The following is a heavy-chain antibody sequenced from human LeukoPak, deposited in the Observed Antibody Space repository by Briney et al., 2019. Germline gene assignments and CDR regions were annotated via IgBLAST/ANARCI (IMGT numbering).Heavy chain of an antibody. CDR1: GFTFNNYI. Sequence: WGSLRLSCAASGFTFNNYIMNWVRQAPGKGLEWVSSISSSSDYIYYADSVKGRFTISRDNAKNSLYLQMNSLRAEDTAVYYCARSSRSLRISSWYDYWGQGTLVTVSS. J-gene: IGHJ4*02. D-gene: IGHD6-13*01. V-gene: IGHV3-21*01. CDR2: ISSSSDYI. CDR3: ARSSRSLRISSWYDY.